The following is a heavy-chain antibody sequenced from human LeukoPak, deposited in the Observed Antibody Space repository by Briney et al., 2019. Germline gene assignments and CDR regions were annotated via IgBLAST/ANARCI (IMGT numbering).Heavy chain of an antibody. CDR2: IIPIFGTA. J-gene: IGHJ3*02. CDR3: ARDRPGDEAFDI. V-gene: IGHV1-69*05. Sequence: GASVKVSCKASGGTFSSYAISWVRQAPGQGLEWMGGIIPIFGTANYAQKFQGRVTITTDESTSTAYMELSSLRSDDTAVYYCARDRPGDEAFDIWGQGTTVTVSS. CDR1: GGTFSSYA. D-gene: IGHD3-10*01.